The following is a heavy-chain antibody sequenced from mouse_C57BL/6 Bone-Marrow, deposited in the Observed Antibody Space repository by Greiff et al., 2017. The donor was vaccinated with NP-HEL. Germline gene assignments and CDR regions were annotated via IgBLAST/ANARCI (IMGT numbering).Heavy chain of an antibody. CDR2: ISSGGSYT. D-gene: IGHD1-1*01. V-gene: IGHV5-6*01. CDR3: VRAAGDYGRGAMDY. Sequence: EVMLVESGGDLVKPGGSLKLSCAASGFTFINYGMSWVRQTPDKRLEWVAAISSGGSYTYYPDSVKGRFTISRDNAKNTLYLQMSSLKSEDTAMYYCVRAAGDYGRGAMDYWGQGTSVTVSS. CDR1: GFTFINYG. J-gene: IGHJ4*01.